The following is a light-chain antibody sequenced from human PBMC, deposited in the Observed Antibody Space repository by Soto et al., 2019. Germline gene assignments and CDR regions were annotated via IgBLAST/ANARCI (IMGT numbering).Light chain of an antibody. V-gene: IGLV1-40*01. Sequence: SVLTQPPSVSGAPGQRVTISCTGSSSNIGAGYDVHWYQQLPGTAPKLLIYGNSNRPSGVPDRFSGSKSGTSASLAITGLQAEDEADYYCQSYDSSLSGHVVFGGGT. J-gene: IGLJ2*01. CDR3: QSYDSSLSGHVV. CDR2: GNS. CDR1: SSNIGAGYD.